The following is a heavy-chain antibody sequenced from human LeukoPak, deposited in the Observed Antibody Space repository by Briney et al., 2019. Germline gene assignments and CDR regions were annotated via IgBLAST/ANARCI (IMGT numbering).Heavy chain of an antibody. V-gene: IGHV1-18*01. CDR3: ARDYSSSWYYPTPYYYYYYMDV. CDR2: INAYNGNK. Sequence: ASVKVSCKASGYTFTSYGISWVRQPPGQGLEWMGWINAYNGNKNYAQKLQGRVTMTRNTSISTAYMELSSLRSEDTAVYYCARDYSSSWYYPTPYYYYYYMDVWGKGTTVTISS. D-gene: IGHD6-13*01. J-gene: IGHJ6*03. CDR1: GYTFTSYG.